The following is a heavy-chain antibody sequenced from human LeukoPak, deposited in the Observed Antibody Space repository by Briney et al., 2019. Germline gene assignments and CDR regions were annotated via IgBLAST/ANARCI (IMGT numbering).Heavy chain of an antibody. Sequence: PGGSLRLSCAASGFTFSRSAMTWVRQGPGTGLEFVASIIYSGGATYYADSVKGRFTISRDNSKNTLYLKMNSLRAEDTALYYCAKDGLYYDGSEHVYYFDSWGQGTLVTVSS. CDR1: GFTFSRSA. D-gene: IGHD3-22*01. V-gene: IGHV3-23*01. J-gene: IGHJ4*02. CDR2: IIYSGGAT. CDR3: AKDGLYYDGSEHVYYFDS.